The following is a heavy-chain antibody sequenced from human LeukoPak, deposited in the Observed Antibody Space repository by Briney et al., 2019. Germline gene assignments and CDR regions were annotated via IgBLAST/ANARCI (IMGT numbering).Heavy chain of an antibody. V-gene: IGHV3-23*01. J-gene: IGHJ4*02. CDR3: AKERPYCSGGSCYFFRLFDY. D-gene: IGHD2-15*01. Sequence: PGGSLRLSCAASGFTFSSYAMSWVRQAPEKGLEWVSAISGSGGSTYYADSVKGRFTISRDNSKNTLYLQMNSLRAEDTAVYYCAKERPYCSGGSCYFFRLFDYWGQGTLVTVSS. CDR1: GFTFSSYA. CDR2: ISGSGGST.